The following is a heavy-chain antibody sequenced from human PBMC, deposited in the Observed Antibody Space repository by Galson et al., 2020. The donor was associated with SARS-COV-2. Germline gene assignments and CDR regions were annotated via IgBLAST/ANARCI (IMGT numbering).Heavy chain of an antibody. D-gene: IGHD6-13*01. CDR1: GYTLTELS. J-gene: IGHJ5*02. V-gene: IGHV1-24*01. Sequence: ASVKVSCKVSGYTLTELSMHWVRQAPGKGLAWMGGFDPEDGETIYAQKFQGRVTMTEDTSTDTAYMELSSLRSEATAVYYCATGSAAAGKVLGGFDPWGQGTLVTVSS. CDR2: FDPEDGET. CDR3: ATGSAAAGKVLGGFDP.